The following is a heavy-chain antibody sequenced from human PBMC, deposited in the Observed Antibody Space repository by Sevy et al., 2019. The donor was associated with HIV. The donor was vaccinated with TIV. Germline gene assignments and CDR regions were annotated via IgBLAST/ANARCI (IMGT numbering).Heavy chain of an antibody. Sequence: GGSLRLSCAASGFTFSSYGMHWVRQAPGKGLEWVAVIWYDGSNKYYADSVKGRFTISRDNSKNTLYLQMNSLRAEDTAVYYCARDGGVTGDGYNWFDHWGQGTLVTVSS. D-gene: IGHD7-27*01. CDR2: IWYDGSNK. V-gene: IGHV3-33*01. CDR1: GFTFSSYG. CDR3: ARDGGVTGDGYNWFDH. J-gene: IGHJ5*02.